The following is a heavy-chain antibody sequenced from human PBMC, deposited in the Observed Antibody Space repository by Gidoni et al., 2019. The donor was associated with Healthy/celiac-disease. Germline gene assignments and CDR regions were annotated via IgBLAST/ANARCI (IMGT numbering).Heavy chain of an antibody. V-gene: IGHV3-9*01. Sequence: EVQLVESGGGLVQPGRSLRLSCAASGFTFDDYAMHWVRQAPGKGLEWVSGISWNSGSIGYADSVKGRFTISRDNAKNSLYLQMNSLRAEDTALYYCAKDPDIVATIPDYWGQGTLVTVSS. D-gene: IGHD5-12*01. CDR2: ISWNSGSI. J-gene: IGHJ4*02. CDR1: GFTFDDYA. CDR3: AKDPDIVATIPDY.